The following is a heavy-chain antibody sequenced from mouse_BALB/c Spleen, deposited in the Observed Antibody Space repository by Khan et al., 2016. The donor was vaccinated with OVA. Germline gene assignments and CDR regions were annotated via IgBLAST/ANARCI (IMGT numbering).Heavy chain of an antibody. J-gene: IGHJ3*01. CDR1: GYTFTSYT. CDR2: INPSNGYT. CDR3: VRDGAYHRNDGWFAY. V-gene: IGHV1-4*01. D-gene: IGHD2-14*01. Sequence: VQLQESGAELARPGASVKMSCKASGYTFTSYTIHWIKKRPEQGLEWIGYINPSNGYTNYNQKFKDKATLTTDKSSTTAYLQLSSLTSDDSAVYNCVRDGAYHRNDGWFAYWGQGTLVTVSA.